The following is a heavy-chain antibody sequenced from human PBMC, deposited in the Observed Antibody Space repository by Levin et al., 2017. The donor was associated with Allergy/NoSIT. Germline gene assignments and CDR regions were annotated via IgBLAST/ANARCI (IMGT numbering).Heavy chain of an antibody. CDR2: INPNSGGT. CDR1: GYTFTGYY. Sequence: ASVKVSCKASGYTFTGYYMHWVRQAPGQGLEWMGWINPNSGGTNYAQKFQGRVTMTRDTSISTAYMELSRLRSDDTAVYYCAGRLRYFDWSFGAFDIWGQGTMVTVSS. V-gene: IGHV1-2*02. J-gene: IGHJ3*02. D-gene: IGHD3-9*01. CDR3: AGRLRYFDWSFGAFDI.